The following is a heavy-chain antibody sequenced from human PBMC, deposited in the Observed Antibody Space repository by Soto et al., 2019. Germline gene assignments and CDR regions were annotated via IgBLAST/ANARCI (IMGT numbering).Heavy chain of an antibody. CDR3: ARPPLWSGFLGV. CDR2: ISSSSSYI. CDR1: GFTFSSYS. V-gene: IGHV3-21*01. D-gene: IGHD3-3*01. J-gene: IGHJ6*02. Sequence: GGSLRLSCAASGFTFSSYSMNWVRQAPGKGLEWVSSISSSSSYIYYADSVKGRFTISRDNAKNSLYLQMNSLRAEDTAVYYCARPPLWSGFLGVWGQGTTVTVSS.